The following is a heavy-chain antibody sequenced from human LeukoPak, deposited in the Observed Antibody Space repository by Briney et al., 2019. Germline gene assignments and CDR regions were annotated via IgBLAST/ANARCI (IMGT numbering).Heavy chain of an antibody. V-gene: IGHV3-33*01. J-gene: IGHJ5*02. Sequence: GGSLRLSCAASGFAFSSYGMHWVRQAPGKGLEWVAVIWYDGSNKYYADSVKARFTISRDNSKNTLYLQMNSLRAEDTAVYYCARGSSSWYYSLWFDPWGQGTLVTVSS. CDR2: IWYDGSNK. CDR1: GFAFSSYG. D-gene: IGHD6-13*01. CDR3: ARGSSSWYYSLWFDP.